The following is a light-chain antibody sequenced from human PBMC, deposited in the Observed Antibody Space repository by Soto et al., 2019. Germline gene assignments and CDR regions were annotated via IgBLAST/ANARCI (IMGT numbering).Light chain of an antibody. CDR1: SSNIGAGYD. CDR2: GNS. V-gene: IGLV1-40*01. CDR3: QSYDSSPSGSSV. Sequence: QSVLTQPPSVSGAPGQRVTISCTGSSSNIGAGYDVHWYQQLPGTAPKLLIYGNSNRPSGVPDRFSGSKSGTSASLAITGLHAEDEADYYCQSYDSSPSGSSVFGTGTKLTVL. J-gene: IGLJ1*01.